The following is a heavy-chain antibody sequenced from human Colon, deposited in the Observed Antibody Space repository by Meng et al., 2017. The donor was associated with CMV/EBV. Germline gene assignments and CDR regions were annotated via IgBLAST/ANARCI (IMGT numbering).Heavy chain of an antibody. Sequence: WGPEAPGRGRGWLSSISSGRSDIDTADSMKGRFADSRDTTKNSVYLQMNSLRAEDTAVYYCARDLAPQSDYYDSSGYYYLPKGFDYWGQGTLVTVSS. CDR2: ISSGRSDI. J-gene: IGHJ4*02. CDR3: ARDLAPQSDYYDSSGYYYLPKGFDY. D-gene: IGHD3-22*01. V-gene: IGHV3-21*01.